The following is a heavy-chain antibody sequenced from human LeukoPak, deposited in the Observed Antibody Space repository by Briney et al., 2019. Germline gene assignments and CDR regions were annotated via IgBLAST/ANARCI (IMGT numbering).Heavy chain of an antibody. CDR1: GFSFSLYA. V-gene: IGHV3-23*01. J-gene: IGHJ4*02. CDR2: IIETGASP. CDR3: ARRGAGSGGLDY. Sequence: PGGTLSLTCAASGFSFSLYAMNWVRQAPGKGLEWVSTIIETGASPYYADSVRGRFTVSRDSSKNMFYLQVNSLRAEDTAIYYCARRGAGSGGLDYWGRGTLVTVSS. D-gene: IGHD6-19*01.